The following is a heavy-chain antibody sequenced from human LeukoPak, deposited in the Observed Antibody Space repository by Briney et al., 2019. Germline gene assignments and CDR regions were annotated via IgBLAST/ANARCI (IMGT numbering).Heavy chain of an antibody. CDR2: IYYSGST. J-gene: IGHJ4*02. CDR1: GGSISSHY. Sequence: SETLSLTCTVSGGSISSHYWSWIRQPPGKGLEWIGYIYYSGSTNYNLSLKSRVTISVDTSKNQFSLKLSSVTAADTAVYYCARDLGGPTSEAGGFDYWGQGTLVTVSS. D-gene: IGHD3-16*01. CDR3: ARDLGGPTSEAGGFDY. V-gene: IGHV4-59*11.